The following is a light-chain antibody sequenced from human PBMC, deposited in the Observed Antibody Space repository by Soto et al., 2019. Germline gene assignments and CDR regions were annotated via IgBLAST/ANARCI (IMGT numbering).Light chain of an antibody. J-gene: IGKJ1*01. Sequence: DIQMTQSPSPLSASVGDTVTVTCRASQSVSGWLAWYQQKPGKPPKVLIYGASNLQSGVPPRFSGSGSGTDFTLAISSLQPEDSATYYCLQDINYPWTFGQGTKVDIK. CDR3: LQDINYPWT. CDR2: GAS. CDR1: QSVSGW. V-gene: IGKV1-5*01.